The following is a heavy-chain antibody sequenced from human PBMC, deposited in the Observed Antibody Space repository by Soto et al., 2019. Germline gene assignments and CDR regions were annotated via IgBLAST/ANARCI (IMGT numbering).Heavy chain of an antibody. D-gene: IGHD5-12*01. CDR2: IYHGGAT. CDR1: GGSLRRGSDY. J-gene: IGHJ4*02. V-gene: IGHV4-61*01. Sequence: AETLSLTCTVSGGSLRRGSDYWSCLRQPPGKGLEWIGYIYHGGATTYNASLKSRVTISVDTSKNQFFLKVNSGTAADTAVYFCARDSRGRHDYRGQGTPVTVSS. CDR3: ARDSRGRHDY.